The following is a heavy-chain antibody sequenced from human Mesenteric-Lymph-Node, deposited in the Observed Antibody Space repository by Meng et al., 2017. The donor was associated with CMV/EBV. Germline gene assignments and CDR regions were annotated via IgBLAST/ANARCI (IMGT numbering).Heavy chain of an antibody. CDR3: AKVEASSSGWYEGYYYGMDV. Sequence: GESLKISCASSGFTFSSYGMHWVRQAPGQGLEWVAFIRYDGSNKYYADSVKGRFTISRDNSKNTLYLQMNSLRAEDTAVYYCAKVEASSSGWYEGYYYGMDVWGQGTTVTVSS. V-gene: IGHV3-30*02. D-gene: IGHD6-19*01. CDR2: IRYDGSNK. CDR1: GFTFSSYG. J-gene: IGHJ6*02.